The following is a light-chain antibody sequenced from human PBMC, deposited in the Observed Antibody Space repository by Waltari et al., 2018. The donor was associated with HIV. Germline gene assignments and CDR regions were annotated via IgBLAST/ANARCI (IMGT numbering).Light chain of an antibody. J-gene: IGKJ1*01. CDR1: QSITTY. V-gene: IGKV1-39*01. Sequence: DIQMTQSPSSLSASVGDRVTITCRTRQSITTYLNWYQQKPGRAPKLLIYAASTLQSGVPSRFSGSGSGTDFTLTISSLQPEDFATYYCQQNYGTPRWTFGQGTKVEIK. CDR3: QQNYGTPRWT. CDR2: AAS.